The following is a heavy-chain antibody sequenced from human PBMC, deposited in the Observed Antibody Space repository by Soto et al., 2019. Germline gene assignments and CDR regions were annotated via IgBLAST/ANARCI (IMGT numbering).Heavy chain of an antibody. Sequence: SETLSLTCTVSGGSISRYYWSWIRQPPGKGLEWIGYIYDSGSTNYNPSLKSRVTISGNTSKNQFSLKLSSVTAADTAVYYCARDLVVPAALNYNYGMDVWGQGTTVTVSS. CDR2: IYDSGST. V-gene: IGHV4-59*01. CDR1: GGSISRYY. CDR3: ARDLVVPAALNYNYGMDV. D-gene: IGHD2-2*01. J-gene: IGHJ6*02.